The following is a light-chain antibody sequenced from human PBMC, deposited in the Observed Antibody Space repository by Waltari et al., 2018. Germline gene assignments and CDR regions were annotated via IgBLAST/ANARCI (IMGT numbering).Light chain of an antibody. V-gene: IGKV3-11*01. CDR1: QSVGNY. Sequence: EIVLTQSPATLSLSPGERATLSCRASQSVGNYLAWYQQKPGQAPRLLIYDASNRATCIPARFSGSVSGTDFTLTISSLEPEDFAVYYCQQRYNWWTFGQGTKVEIK. CDR2: DAS. J-gene: IGKJ1*01. CDR3: QQRYNWWT.